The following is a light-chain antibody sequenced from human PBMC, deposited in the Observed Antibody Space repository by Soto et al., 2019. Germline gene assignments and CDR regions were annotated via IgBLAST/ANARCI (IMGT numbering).Light chain of an antibody. CDR3: QQRRNWPLT. V-gene: IGKV3-11*01. CDR1: QSVSSF. Sequence: EIVLTQSPATLSLSPGERATLSCRASQSVSSFLAWYQQKPGQAPRLLIYDASNRATGIPARFSGSGSGTDFTLTISSLEPEDFAVYYCQQRRNWPLTFGGGTKVE. J-gene: IGKJ4*01. CDR2: DAS.